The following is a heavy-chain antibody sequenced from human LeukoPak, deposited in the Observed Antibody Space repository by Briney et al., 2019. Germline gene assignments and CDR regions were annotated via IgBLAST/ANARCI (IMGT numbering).Heavy chain of an antibody. J-gene: IGHJ6*02. CDR1: GFTFSSYG. V-gene: IGHV3-33*01. CDR2: IRYDGSNK. D-gene: IGHD3-10*01. CDR3: ARDGSEVRFFFPNYYYYGMDV. Sequence: PGRSLRLSCAASGFTFSSYGMHWVRQAPGKGLEWVAVIRYDGSNKYYADSVKGRFNISRDNSKNTLYLQMNSLRAEDTAVYYCARDGSEVRFFFPNYYYYGMDVWGQGTTVTVSS.